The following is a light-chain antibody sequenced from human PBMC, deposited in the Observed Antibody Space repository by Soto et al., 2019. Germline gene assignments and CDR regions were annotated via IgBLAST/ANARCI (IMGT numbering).Light chain of an antibody. Sequence: QTVVTQEPSLTVSPGGTVTLTCASSTGTVTSGHFPYWFQQKPGQAPTTLIYETRNRHSWTPARFSGSLLGDKAALTLSGAQTEDEADYYCLLYCGGPRLFGGGTKLTVL. J-gene: IGLJ3*02. CDR1: TGTVTSGHF. CDR2: ETR. CDR3: LLYCGGPRL. V-gene: IGLV7-46*01.